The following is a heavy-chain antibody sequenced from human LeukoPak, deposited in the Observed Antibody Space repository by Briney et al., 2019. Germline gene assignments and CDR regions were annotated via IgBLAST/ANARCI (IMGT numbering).Heavy chain of an antibody. CDR2: INHSGST. J-gene: IGHJ4*02. CDR3: ARAGYGGNLDY. V-gene: IGHV4-34*01. D-gene: IGHD4/OR15-4a*01. Sequence: SETLSLTCTVSGGSISSYYWSWIRQPPGKGLEWIGEINHSGSTNYNPSLKSRVTISVDTSKNQFSLKLSSVTAADTAVYYCARAGYGGNLDYWGQGTLVTVSS. CDR1: GGSISSYY.